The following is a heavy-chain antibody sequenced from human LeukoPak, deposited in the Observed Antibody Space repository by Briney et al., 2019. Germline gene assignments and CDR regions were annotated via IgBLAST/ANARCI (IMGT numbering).Heavy chain of an antibody. D-gene: IGHD3-22*01. CDR3: VRGDSRDY. V-gene: IGHV3-21*01. CDR2: IADGGGIK. CDR1: GFTFSAST. J-gene: IGHJ4*02. Sequence: GGSLRLSCAASGFTFSASTMNWVRQTPGKGLEWVSSIADGGGIKYYADSVVGRFAISRDNAKNLLYLQMNSLRADETAVYYCVRGDSRDYWGQGTLSPSPQ.